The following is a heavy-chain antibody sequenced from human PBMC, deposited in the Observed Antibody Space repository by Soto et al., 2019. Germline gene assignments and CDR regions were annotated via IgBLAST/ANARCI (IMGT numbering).Heavy chain of an antibody. J-gene: IGHJ6*02. Sequence: EVQLLESGGGLVQPGGSLRLSCAASGFTFSSYAMSWVRQAPGKGLEWVSAISGSGGSTYYADSVKGRFTISRDNSKNTLYLQMNSLRAEDTAVYCCAKEEGVTMIVVGWGYGMDVWGQGTTVTVSS. CDR2: ISGSGGST. V-gene: IGHV3-23*01. D-gene: IGHD3-22*01. CDR1: GFTFSSYA. CDR3: AKEEGVTMIVVGWGYGMDV.